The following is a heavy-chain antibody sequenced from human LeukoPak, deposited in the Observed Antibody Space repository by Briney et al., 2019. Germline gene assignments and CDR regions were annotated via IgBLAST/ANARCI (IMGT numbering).Heavy chain of an antibody. Sequence: ASAKVSCKASGYTFSMYNMHRVRQAPGQGLEWMGIFNPSGGTSYAQKLQGRITMTRDTSTSTLYMELSSLRSEDTAVYYCAREGVAGTGLDFWGQGTLVTVSS. J-gene: IGHJ4*02. CDR3: AREGVAGTGLDF. CDR2: FNPSGGT. D-gene: IGHD6-13*01. V-gene: IGHV1-46*01. CDR1: GYTFSMYN.